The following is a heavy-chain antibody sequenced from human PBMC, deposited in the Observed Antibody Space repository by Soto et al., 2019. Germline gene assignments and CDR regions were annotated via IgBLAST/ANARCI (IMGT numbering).Heavy chain of an antibody. D-gene: IGHD3-10*01. CDR1: GYSFTNYW. J-gene: IGHJ4*02. CDR3: ARIYYYGSGSYYPPHFFDY. CDR2: IYPGDSET. V-gene: IGHV5-51*01. Sequence: PGESLKISCXVSGYSFTNYWIGWVRQMPGKGLEWMGIIYPGDSETRYSPSFQGQVTVSADKSTSTAYLHWTSLKASDTAIYYCARIYYYGSGSYYPPHFFDYWGQGTLVTVSS.